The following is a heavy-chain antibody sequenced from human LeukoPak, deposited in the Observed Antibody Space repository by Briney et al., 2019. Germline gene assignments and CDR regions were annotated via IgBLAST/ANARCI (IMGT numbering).Heavy chain of an antibody. CDR3: ARVDRNYYGSGSPLDY. Sequence: ASVKVSCKASGYTFTSYYMHWVRQAPGQGREGMGIINPSGGSTSYAQKFQGRVTMTRDTSTSTVYMELSSLRSEDTAVYYCARVDRNYYGSGSPLDYWGQGTLVTVSS. D-gene: IGHD3-10*01. CDR2: INPSGGST. V-gene: IGHV1-46*03. J-gene: IGHJ4*02. CDR1: GYTFTSYY.